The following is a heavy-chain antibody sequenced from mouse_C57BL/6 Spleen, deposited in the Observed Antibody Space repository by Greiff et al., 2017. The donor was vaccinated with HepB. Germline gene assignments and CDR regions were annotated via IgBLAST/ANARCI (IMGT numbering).Heavy chain of an antibody. CDR1: GYAFSSSW. CDR2: IYPGDGDT. V-gene: IGHV1-82*01. D-gene: IGHD4-1*01. Sequence: QVQLQQSGPELVKPGASVKISCKASGYAFSSSWMNWVKQRPGKGLEWIGRIYPGDGDTNYNGKFKGKATLTADKSSSTAYMQLSSLTSEDSAVYFCANKELGPFAYWGQGTLVTVSA. J-gene: IGHJ3*01. CDR3: ANKELGPFAY.